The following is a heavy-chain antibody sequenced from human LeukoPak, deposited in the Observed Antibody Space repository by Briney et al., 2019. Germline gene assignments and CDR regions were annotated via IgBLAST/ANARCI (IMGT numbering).Heavy chain of an antibody. CDR2: LYSRGST. V-gene: IGHV3-66*01. CDR1: GFTVSSNY. CDR3: ATDLTSGTGFSYY. D-gene: IGHD1-1*01. J-gene: IGHJ4*02. Sequence: PGGSLRLSCAASGFTVSSNYMSWVRQAPGKGLEWVSVLYSRGSTSYADPVKGRFTISRDNSKNTLSLQMNSLGAEDTAVYYCATDLTSGTGFSYYWGQGTLVTVSS.